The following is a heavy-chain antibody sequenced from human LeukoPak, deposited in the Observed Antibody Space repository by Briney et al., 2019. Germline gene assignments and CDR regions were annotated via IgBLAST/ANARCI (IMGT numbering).Heavy chain of an antibody. D-gene: IGHD3-10*01. J-gene: IGHJ4*02. CDR2: IIPILGIA. Sequence: SVKVSCKASGYTFTSYDINWVRQATGQGLEWMGRIIPILGIANYAQKFQGRVTITADKSTSTAYMELSSLRSEDTAVYYCARFDYYYGSGSEIDYWGQGTLVTVSS. CDR3: ARFDYYYGSGSEIDY. V-gene: IGHV1-69*04. CDR1: GYTFTSYD.